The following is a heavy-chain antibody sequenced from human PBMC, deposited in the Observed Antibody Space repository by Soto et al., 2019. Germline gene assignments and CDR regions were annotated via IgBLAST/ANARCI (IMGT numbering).Heavy chain of an antibody. V-gene: IGHV3-23*01. CDR1: GLTFSSYG. Sequence: QSGGSLRLSCAASGLTFSSYGMTWVRLAPGRGLDYVSAISPSGDRTWYADSVKGRFTISRDNSKNTLYLQMNGLRAEDTAIYYCAKTPRGVDRGDWYFDVWGRGTLVTVSS. CDR2: ISPSGDRT. D-gene: IGHD3-10*01. CDR3: AKTPRGVDRGDWYFDV. J-gene: IGHJ2*01.